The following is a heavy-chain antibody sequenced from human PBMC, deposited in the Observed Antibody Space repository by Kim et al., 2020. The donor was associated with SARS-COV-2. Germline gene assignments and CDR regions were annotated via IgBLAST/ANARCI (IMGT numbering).Heavy chain of an antibody. V-gene: IGHV3-33*05. Sequence: GGSLRLSCAASGFTFSTYGMHWVRQAPGKGLEWVAIISYDGSNKYYADSVTGRFTISRDNSRNTLYQQMNSLRAEDTAVYYCARDRGLRYSDLTGDYWGQGTLVTVSS. CDR1: GFTFSTYG. CDR2: ISYDGSNK. CDR3: ARDRGLRYSDLTGDY. D-gene: IGHD3-9*01. J-gene: IGHJ4*02.